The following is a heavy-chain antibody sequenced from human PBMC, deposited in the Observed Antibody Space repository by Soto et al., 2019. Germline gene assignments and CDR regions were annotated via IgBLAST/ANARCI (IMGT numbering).Heavy chain of an antibody. Sequence: SETLSLTCTVSGGSISSYYWSWIRQPPGKGLEWIGYIYYSGSANYNPSLKSRVTISVDTSKNQFSLKLSSVTAADTAVYYCARHGGRYFDWLTPRYWGQGTLVTVSS. D-gene: IGHD3-9*01. V-gene: IGHV4-59*08. CDR2: IYYSGSA. CDR3: ARHGGRYFDWLTPRY. J-gene: IGHJ4*02. CDR1: GGSISSYY.